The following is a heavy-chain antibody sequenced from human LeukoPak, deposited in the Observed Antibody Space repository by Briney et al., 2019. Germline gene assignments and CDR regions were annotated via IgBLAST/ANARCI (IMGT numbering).Heavy chain of an antibody. CDR2: IYYTGST. CDR3: ATLGFCSSGSCYDYYGMGV. V-gene: IGHV4-59*11. Sequence: SETLALTCAVSGGSISSHYWSWIRQPPGKGLEWIGYIYYTGSTNYNPSLKSRVTISVDTPKNQFSLRVTSVTAADTAVYYCATLGFCSSGSCYDYYGMGVWGQGTTVTVSS. D-gene: IGHD2-15*01. CDR1: GGSISSHY. J-gene: IGHJ6*02.